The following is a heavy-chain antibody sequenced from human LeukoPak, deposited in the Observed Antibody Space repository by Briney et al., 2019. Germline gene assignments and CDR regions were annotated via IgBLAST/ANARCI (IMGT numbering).Heavy chain of an antibody. J-gene: IGHJ6*03. Sequence: GESLKISCKGSGYSFTSYWIGWVRQMPGKGLEWMGIIYPGDSDTRYSPSFQGQVTISADKSISTAYLQWSILKASDTAMYYCARVPQDYYYYYYMDVWGKGTTVTVSS. V-gene: IGHV5-51*01. CDR3: ARVPQDYYYYYYMDV. CDR1: GYSFTSYW. D-gene: IGHD2-2*01. CDR2: IYPGDSDT.